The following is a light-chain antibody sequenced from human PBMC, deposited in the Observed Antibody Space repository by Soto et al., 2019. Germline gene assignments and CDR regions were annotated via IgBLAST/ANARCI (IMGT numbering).Light chain of an antibody. J-gene: IGLJ1*01. CDR3: SSYAGTHFV. CDR2: DVS. V-gene: IGLV2-8*01. Sequence: QSVLTQPPSASGSPGQSVTISCTGTSSDVGGYNYVSWYQQHPGKAPKLMIYDVSKRPSGVPARFSGSKSGNTASLTVSGLQAEEGANYSCSSYAGTHFVFGTGTKAT. CDR1: SSDVGGYNY.